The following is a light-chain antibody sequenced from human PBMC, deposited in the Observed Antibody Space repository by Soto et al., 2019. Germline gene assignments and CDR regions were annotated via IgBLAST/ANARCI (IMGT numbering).Light chain of an antibody. V-gene: IGKV3-20*01. CDR1: QSVSSSY. J-gene: IGKJ1*01. Sequence: EIVLTQSPGTLSLSPGERATLSCRASQSVSSSYLAWYQQKPGQAPRLLIHGASSRATGIPDRFSGSGSGTDFTLTISRLEPEDFGVYYCQQYGSSRTFGQGTKVEIK. CDR2: GAS. CDR3: QQYGSSRT.